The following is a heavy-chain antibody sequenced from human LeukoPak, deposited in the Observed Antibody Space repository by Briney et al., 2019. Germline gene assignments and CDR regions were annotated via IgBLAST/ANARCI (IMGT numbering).Heavy chain of an antibody. CDR2: INHSGST. CDR3: ARGRSQQQLGTKNYFDY. D-gene: IGHD6-13*01. J-gene: IGHJ4*02. V-gene: IGHV4-34*01. CDR1: GGSFSGYY. Sequence: PSETLSLTCAVYGGSFSGYYWSWIRQPPGKGLEWIGEINHSGSTNYNPSLKSRVTISVGTSKNQFSLKLSSVTAADTAVYYCARGRSQQQLGTKNYFDYWGQGTLVTVSS.